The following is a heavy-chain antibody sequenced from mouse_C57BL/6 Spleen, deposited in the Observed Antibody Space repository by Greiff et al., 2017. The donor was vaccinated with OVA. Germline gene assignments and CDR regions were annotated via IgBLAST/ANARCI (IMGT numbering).Heavy chain of an antibody. D-gene: IGHD2-4*01. Sequence: VQLQQSGPELVKPGASVKMSCKASGYTFTDYNMHWVKQSHGKSLEWIGYINPNNGGTSYNQKFKGKATLTVNKSSSTAYMELRSLTSEDSAVYYCARGGDYDGGYFDYWGQGTTLTVSS. CDR3: ARGGDYDGGYFDY. J-gene: IGHJ2*01. V-gene: IGHV1-22*01. CDR2: INPNNGGT. CDR1: GYTFTDYN.